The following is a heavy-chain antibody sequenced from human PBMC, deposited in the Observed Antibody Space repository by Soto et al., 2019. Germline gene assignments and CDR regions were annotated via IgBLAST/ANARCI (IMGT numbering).Heavy chain of an antibody. J-gene: IGHJ5*02. V-gene: IGHV4-39*01. CDR2: IYYSGST. CDR3: ARHLRYCSGGSCYGGELANWFDP. D-gene: IGHD2-15*01. Sequence: SETLSLTCTVSGGSISSSSYYWGWIRQPPGKGLEWIGSIYYSGSTYYNPSLKSRVTISIDTSKNQFSLKLSSVTAADTAVYYCARHLRYCSGGSCYGGELANWFDPWGQGTLVTVSS. CDR1: GGSISSSSYY.